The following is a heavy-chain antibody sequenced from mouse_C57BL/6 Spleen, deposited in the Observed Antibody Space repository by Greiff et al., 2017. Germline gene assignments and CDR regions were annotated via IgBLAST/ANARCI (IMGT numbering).Heavy chain of an antibody. CDR1: GFTFSDYG. J-gene: IGHJ2*01. CDR2: ISRDGSYT. Sequence: EVQLVESGGDLVKPGGSLKLSCAASGFTFSDYGMYWVRQTPDQGLEWVATISRDGSYTSYPDSVKGRFTISRDNAKNTLYLQMSSLKSEDTAVYYCARGANWDALDYGGQGTTLTVSS. V-gene: IGHV5-6*01. CDR3: ARGANWDALDY. D-gene: IGHD4-1*01.